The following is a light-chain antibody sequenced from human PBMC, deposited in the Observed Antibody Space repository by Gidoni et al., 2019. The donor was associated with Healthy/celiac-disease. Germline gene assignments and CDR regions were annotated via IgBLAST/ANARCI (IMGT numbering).Light chain of an antibody. CDR2: DVS. J-gene: IGLJ2*01. CDR1: SSSVGGYNY. Sequence: QSALTQTASVSGSPGQSITISCTGTSSSVGGYNYVSWYQHTPGKAPKLMIYDVSIRPSGVSNRFSGSKSGNTASLTISGLQAEDEADYYCSSYTSSSPVVFGGGTKLTVL. V-gene: IGLV2-14*03. CDR3: SSYTSSSPVV.